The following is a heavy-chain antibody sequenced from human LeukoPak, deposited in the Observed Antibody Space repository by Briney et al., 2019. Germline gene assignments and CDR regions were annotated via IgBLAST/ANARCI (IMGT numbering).Heavy chain of an antibody. V-gene: IGHV3-30*18. D-gene: IGHD3-10*01. CDR1: GLTFSNYG. Sequence: AGGSLRLSCAAAGLTFSNYGMHWVRQAPGKGLEWVAVISYDGSNKYYADSVKGRFTISRDNSKNTLYLQMNSLRAEDTAVYYCAKGTTMVRGVNLRYFDLWGRGTLVTVSS. CDR2: ISYDGSNK. J-gene: IGHJ2*01. CDR3: AKGTTMVRGVNLRYFDL.